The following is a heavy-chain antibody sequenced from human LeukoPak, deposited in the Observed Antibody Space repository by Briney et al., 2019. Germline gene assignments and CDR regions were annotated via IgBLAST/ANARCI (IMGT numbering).Heavy chain of an antibody. J-gene: IGHJ5*02. CDR3: ARDQLEGTLFDP. V-gene: IGHV1-69*13. CDR2: IIPIFGTA. CDR1: GGTFSSYA. Sequence: SVKVSCKASGGTFSSYAISWVRQAPGQGLEWMGGIIPIFGTANYAQKFQGRVTITADESTSTAYMELSSLRSEDTAVYYCARDQLEGTLFDPWGQGTLVTVSS. D-gene: IGHD6-6*01.